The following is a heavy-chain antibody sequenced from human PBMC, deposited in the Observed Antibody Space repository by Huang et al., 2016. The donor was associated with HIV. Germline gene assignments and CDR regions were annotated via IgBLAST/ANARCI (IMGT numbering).Heavy chain of an antibody. CDR1: GYTFADYF. Sequence: QVQLVQSGAEVKKPGASVKVSCKPSGYTFADYFIHWVRQAPGQGLEWVAWLNPKNGATNDAQKFLGRVTVTGDTSINTAYMEFSGLTSDDTANYYCTRDGVAPDEEFDYWGQGTLIIVSS. CDR3: TRDGVAPDEEFDY. CDR2: LNPKNGAT. J-gene: IGHJ4*02. D-gene: IGHD5-12*01. V-gene: IGHV1-2*02.